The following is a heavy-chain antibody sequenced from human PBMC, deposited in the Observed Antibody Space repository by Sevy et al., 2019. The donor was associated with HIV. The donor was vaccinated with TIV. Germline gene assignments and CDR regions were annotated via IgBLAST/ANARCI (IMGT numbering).Heavy chain of an antibody. D-gene: IGHD2-2*01. V-gene: IGHV3-7*03. CDR1: GFTFSSYW. J-gene: IGHJ6*02. CDR3: ARDCSSTTCLWGMDV. CDR2: IKKEGSEK. Sequence: GGSLRLSCAASGFTFSSYWMSWVRQAPGKGREWVANIKKEGSEKYYVDSVKGRFTISRDNAKNSLYLQMNSLRAEDTAVYFCARDCSSTTCLWGMDVWGQGTTVTVSS.